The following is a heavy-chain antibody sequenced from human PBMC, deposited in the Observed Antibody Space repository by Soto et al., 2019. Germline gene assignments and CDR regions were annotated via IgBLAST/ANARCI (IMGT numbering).Heavy chain of an antibody. V-gene: IGHV3-33*06. CDR3: AKGAGDRLSLGMDV. J-gene: IGHJ6*02. D-gene: IGHD1-26*01. Sequence: VQLVESGGGVVQPGMSLRLSCAASGFVYNTYAMHWVRLSPGKGLEWVALIWNDGSKKYYVDSVKGRFTISRDNSQNTLSLQMDSLRGEDTAVYYCAKGAGDRLSLGMDVWGQGTTVTVSS. CDR2: IWNDGSKK. CDR1: GFVYNTYA.